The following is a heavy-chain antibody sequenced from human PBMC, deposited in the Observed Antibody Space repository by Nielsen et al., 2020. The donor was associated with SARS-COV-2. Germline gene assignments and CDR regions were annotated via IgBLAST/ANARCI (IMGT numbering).Heavy chain of an antibody. J-gene: IGHJ4*02. CDR1: GFTFSSHA. V-gene: IGHV3-30*04. Sequence: GGSLRLSCAASGFTFSSHAMHWVRQAPGKGLEWLTIISYDGNKHYAASVKGRFTISRDNSKDTLYLHLDSLRPEDTAVYFCARETIDYTSSFVDFWGQGTLVTVSP. D-gene: IGHD4-11*01. CDR2: ISYDGNK. CDR3: ARETIDYTSSFVDF.